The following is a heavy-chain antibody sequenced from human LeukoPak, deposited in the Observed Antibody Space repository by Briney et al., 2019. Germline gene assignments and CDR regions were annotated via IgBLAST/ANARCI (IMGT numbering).Heavy chain of an antibody. CDR2: INHSGST. J-gene: IGHJ4*02. Sequence: PSETLSLTCAVCGGSFSGYYWSWIRQPPGKGLEWIGEINHSGSTNYNPSLKSRVTISVDTSKNQFSLKLSSVTAADTAVYYCARGSDYDYVWGSYRPKKTIDYWGQGTLVTVSS. CDR3: ARGSDYDYVWGSYRPKKTIDY. V-gene: IGHV4-34*01. CDR1: GGSFSGYY. D-gene: IGHD3-16*02.